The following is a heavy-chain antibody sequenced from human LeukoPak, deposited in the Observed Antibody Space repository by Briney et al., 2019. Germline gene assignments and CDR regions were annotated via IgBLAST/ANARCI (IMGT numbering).Heavy chain of an antibody. CDR3: ARPYGDYDPIDAFDI. CDR1: GYTFNDYY. CDR2: INPNSGGT. J-gene: IGHJ3*02. D-gene: IGHD4-17*01. V-gene: IGHV1-2*02. Sequence: ASVKVSCKASGYTFNDYYIHWVRQAPGQGLDWMGWINPNSGGTNYAQKFQGRIIMTRDTSISTAYMELSRLKSDDTAIYYCARPYGDYDPIDAFDIWGQGTMVTVSS.